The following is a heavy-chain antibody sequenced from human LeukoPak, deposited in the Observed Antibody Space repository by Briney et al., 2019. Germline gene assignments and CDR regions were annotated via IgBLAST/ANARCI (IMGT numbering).Heavy chain of an antibody. CDR1: GFTFSSYA. CDR3: ARAVNGGSSFDY. D-gene: IGHD2-8*01. CDR2: ISGSGGST. J-gene: IGHJ4*02. V-gene: IGHV3-23*01. Sequence: GGSLRLSCAASGFTFSSYAMSWVRQAPGKGLEWVSAISGSGGSTYYADSVKGRFTISRDNSKNTLYLQMNSLRAGDTAVYYCARAVNGGSSFDYWGQGTLVTVSS.